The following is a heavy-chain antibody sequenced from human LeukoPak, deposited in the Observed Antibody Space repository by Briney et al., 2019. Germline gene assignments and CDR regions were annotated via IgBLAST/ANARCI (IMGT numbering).Heavy chain of an antibody. D-gene: IGHD2-15*01. J-gene: IGHJ4*02. CDR1: AFTLSSYA. CDR2: TSDTGNT. CDR3: AKAPVTTCRGAFCYPFDY. V-gene: IGHV3-23*01. Sequence: GGSLRLSCAASAFTLSSYAMSWVRQAPGKGLEWVAATSDTGNTYHADSVKGRFTISRDSSKNTLFLQMNRLRPEDAAVYYCAKAPVTTCRGAFCYPFDYWGLGTLVTVSS.